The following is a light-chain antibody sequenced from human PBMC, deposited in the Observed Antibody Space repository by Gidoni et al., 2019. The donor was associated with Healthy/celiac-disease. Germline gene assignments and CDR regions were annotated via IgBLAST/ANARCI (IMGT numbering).Light chain of an antibody. Sequence: PRSLSPGETATPCCKASKSVSSYLAWHQHKPGQAPRLLIYDASNRANGIPGRFSGSGAGKYFTLTISILEPEDVAVYYCQQRSNPHFTFGQGTKLEIK. V-gene: IGKV3D-11*02. CDR2: DAS. CDR3: QQRSNPHFT. CDR1: KSVSSY. J-gene: IGKJ2*01.